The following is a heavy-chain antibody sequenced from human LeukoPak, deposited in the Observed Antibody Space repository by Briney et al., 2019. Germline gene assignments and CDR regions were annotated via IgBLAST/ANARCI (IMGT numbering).Heavy chain of an antibody. J-gene: IGHJ6*02. Sequence: SETLSLTCTVSGGSISSYYWSWIRQPPGKGLEWIGHIYYSGSTNYNPSLKSRVTISVDTSKNQFSLKLSSVTAADTAVYYCARGTNYYYYGMDVWGQGTTVTVSS. D-gene: IGHD3-3*01. CDR3: ARGTNYYYYGMDV. V-gene: IGHV4-59*01. CDR1: GGSISSYY. CDR2: IYYSGST.